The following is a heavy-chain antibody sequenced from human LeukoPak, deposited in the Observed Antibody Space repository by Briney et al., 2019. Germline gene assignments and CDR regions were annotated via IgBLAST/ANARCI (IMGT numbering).Heavy chain of an antibody. V-gene: IGHV5-51*01. CDR1: GYTFTTHW. Sequence: GESLKISCKGSGYTFTTHWIGWVRQMPGKGLEWMGIIYPGDSDTRYSPSFQGQVTISVDKSTSTAYLQWSSLQASDTGIYYCARHGSGSFYKYFDYWGQGTLVTVSS. CDR2: IYPGDSDT. D-gene: IGHD3-10*01. J-gene: IGHJ4*02. CDR3: ARHGSGSFYKYFDY.